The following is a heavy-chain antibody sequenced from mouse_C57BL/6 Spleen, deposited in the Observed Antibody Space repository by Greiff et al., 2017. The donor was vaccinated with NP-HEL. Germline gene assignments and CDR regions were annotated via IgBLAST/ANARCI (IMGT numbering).Heavy chain of an antibody. CDR1: GYTFTSYG. Sequence: VQVVESGAELARPGASVKLSCKASGYTFTSYGISWVKQRTGQGLEWIGEIYPSSGNTYYNEKFKGKATLTADKSSSTAYMELRSLTSEDSAVYFCAREAGIFDYWGQGTTLTVSS. CDR3: AREAGIFDY. D-gene: IGHD4-1*01. J-gene: IGHJ2*01. V-gene: IGHV1-81*01. CDR2: IYPSSGNT.